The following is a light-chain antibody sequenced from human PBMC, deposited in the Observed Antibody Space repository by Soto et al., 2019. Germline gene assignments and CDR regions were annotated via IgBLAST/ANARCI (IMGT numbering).Light chain of an antibody. V-gene: IGLV7-46*01. CDR3: LLSDPGVNVV. J-gene: IGLJ2*01. CDR1: TGAVTNGHY. Sequence: QAVVTQEPSLTVSPGGTVTLTCDSSTGAVTNGHYPYWFQQKPGQAPTTLIYDTNNKHSWTPARFSGSLLGGKAALTLSGAQPEDEAEYYCLLSDPGVNVVFGGGTKLTVL. CDR2: DTN.